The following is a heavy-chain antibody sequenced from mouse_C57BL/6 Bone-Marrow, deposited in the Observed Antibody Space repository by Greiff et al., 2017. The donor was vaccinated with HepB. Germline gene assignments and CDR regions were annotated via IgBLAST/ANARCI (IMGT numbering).Heavy chain of an antibody. CDR3: ARPSYTWFAY. J-gene: IGHJ3*01. CDR1: GFTFSDYG. CDR2: ISSGSSTI. D-gene: IGHD2-10*01. Sequence: EVMLVESGGGLVNPGGSLKLSCAASGFTFSDYGMHWVRQAPEKGLEWVAYISSGSSTIYYADTVKGRFTISRDNAKNTLFLQMTSLRSEDTAMYYCARPSYTWFAYWGQGTLVTVSA. V-gene: IGHV5-17*01.